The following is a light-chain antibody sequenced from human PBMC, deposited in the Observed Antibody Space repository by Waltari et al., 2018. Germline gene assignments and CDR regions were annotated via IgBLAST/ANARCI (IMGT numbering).Light chain of an antibody. Sequence: EIVLTQSPDTLSLSPGETVTLSCRASQNIDTYLAWYQHRPGQSPRLLIYGASNKAAGVPARFSGSGSRTAFTLTISSLEPGDCAVYYCHQRRRWPLTFGGGTKLEVK. V-gene: IGKV3-11*01. CDR1: QNIDTY. CDR2: GAS. J-gene: IGKJ4*01. CDR3: HQRRRWPLT.